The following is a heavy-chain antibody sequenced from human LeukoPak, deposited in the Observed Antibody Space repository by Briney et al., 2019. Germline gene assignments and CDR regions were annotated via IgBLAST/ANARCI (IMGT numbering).Heavy chain of an antibody. CDR3: ARGPRDYVWGSYRYLYFDY. CDR1: GGFISSGTHY. D-gene: IGHD3-16*02. V-gene: IGHV4-61*02. CDR2: IFTSGRP. J-gene: IGHJ4*02. Sequence: SQTLSLTCDVSGGFISSGTHYWTWIRQPVGKGLEWLGRIFTSGRPAYNSSLESRLTISIDKSKNQFYLKLTSVTAADTAVYYCARGPRDYVWGSYRYLYFDYWGQGTLVTVSS.